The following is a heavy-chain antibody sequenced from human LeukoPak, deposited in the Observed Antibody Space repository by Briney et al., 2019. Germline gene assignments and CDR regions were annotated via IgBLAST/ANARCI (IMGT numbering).Heavy chain of an antibody. J-gene: IGHJ1*01. CDR1: GFTFSSYW. CDR3: ARAPSEIGGYYPEYFRH. CDR2: IKSDGST. D-gene: IGHD3-22*01. Sequence: PGGSLRLSCAASGFTFSSYWMHWVRHAPGKGLVWVSRIKSDGSTNYAESVKGRFTISRDNAKNTLSLQMNSLRAEDTGVYYCARAPSEIGGYYPEYFRHWGQGALVTVSS. V-gene: IGHV3-74*01.